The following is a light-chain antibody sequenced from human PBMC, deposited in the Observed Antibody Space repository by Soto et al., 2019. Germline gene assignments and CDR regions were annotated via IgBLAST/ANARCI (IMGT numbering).Light chain of an antibody. CDR2: DAS. CDR3: QQRTSWPIT. CDR1: QSISSY. J-gene: IGKJ5*01. Sequence: EIVLTQSPATLSLSPGERATLSCRASQSISSYLAWYQQKPGQAPRLLIYDASNRATGIPARFSGSGSGTDFTLTISSLEPEDFVVYYCQQRTSWPITFGQGRLLEVK. V-gene: IGKV3-11*01.